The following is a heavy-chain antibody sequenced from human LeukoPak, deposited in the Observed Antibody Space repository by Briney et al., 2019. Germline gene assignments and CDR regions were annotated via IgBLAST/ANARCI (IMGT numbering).Heavy chain of an antibody. V-gene: IGHV1-18*01. CDR2: ITAYHCNT. D-gene: IGHD1-1*01. CDR1: GYTFTSYG. Sequence: ASVKVSCKDSGYTFTSYGISWMRQAPGHVLEWMGWITAYHCNTNYAQKLQGRVTMTTDTSTSTAYMELRSLRSDDTAVYYCARPGLERRSLYYYYYGMDVWGQGTTVTVSS. CDR3: ARPGLERRSLYYYYYGMDV. J-gene: IGHJ6*02.